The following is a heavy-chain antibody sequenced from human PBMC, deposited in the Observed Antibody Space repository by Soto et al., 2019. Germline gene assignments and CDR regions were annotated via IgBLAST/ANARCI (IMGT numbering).Heavy chain of an antibody. D-gene: IGHD3-10*01. CDR2: ISAYNGNT. V-gene: IGHV1-18*01. Sequence: QVQLVQSGAEVKNPGASVKVSCKASGYTFTTYGISWVRQAPGQGLEWMGWISAYNGNTNYAQKLQGRVTMTTDTSTSTAYMELRSLRSEDTAVYYCARDDYYGLGSPYGMDVWGQGTTVTVSS. CDR1: GYTFTTYG. CDR3: ARDDYYGLGSPYGMDV. J-gene: IGHJ6*02.